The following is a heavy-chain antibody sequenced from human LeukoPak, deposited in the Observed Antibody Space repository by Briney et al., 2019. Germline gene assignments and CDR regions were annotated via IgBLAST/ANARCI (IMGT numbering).Heavy chain of an antibody. CDR3: ARGNIVATVIDY. J-gene: IGHJ4*02. D-gene: IGHD5-12*01. CDR1: GGSFSGYY. CDR2: IYYSGST. V-gene: IGHV4-59*01. Sequence: PSETLSLTCAVYGGSFSGYYWSWIRQPPGKGLEWIGYIYYSGSTNYNPSLKSRVTISVDTSKNQFSLKLSSVTAADTAVCYCARGNIVATVIDYWGQGTLVTVSS.